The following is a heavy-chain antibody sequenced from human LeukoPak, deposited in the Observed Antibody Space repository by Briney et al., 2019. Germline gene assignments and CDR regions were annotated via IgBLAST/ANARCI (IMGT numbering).Heavy chain of an antibody. CDR2: MNPNSGNT. V-gene: IGHV1-8*02. CDR1: GYTFTSYG. CDR3: ARGGDSSGDKGFDP. D-gene: IGHD3-22*01. J-gene: IGHJ5*02. Sequence: ASVKVSCKASGYTFTSYGISWVRQAPGQGLEWMGWMNPNSGNTGYAQKFQGRVTMTRNTSISTAYMELSSLRSEDTAVYYCARGGDSSGDKGFDPWGQGTLVTVSS.